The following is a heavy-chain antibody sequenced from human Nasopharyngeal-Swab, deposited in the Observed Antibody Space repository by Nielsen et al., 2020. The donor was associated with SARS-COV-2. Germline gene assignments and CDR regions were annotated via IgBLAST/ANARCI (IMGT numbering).Heavy chain of an antibody. D-gene: IGHD6-19*01. J-gene: IGHJ4*02. CDR2: INAGNGNT. CDR3: ARGVDSVAGDY. V-gene: IGHV1-3*01. Sequence: WVRQAPGQRLGWMGWINAGNGNTKYSQKFQGRVTITRDTSASTAYMELSSLRSEDTAVYYCARGVDSVAGDYWGQGTLVTVSS.